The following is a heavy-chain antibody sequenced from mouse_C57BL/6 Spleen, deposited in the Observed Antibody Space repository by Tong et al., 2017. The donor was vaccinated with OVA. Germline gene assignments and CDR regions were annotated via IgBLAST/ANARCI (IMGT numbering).Heavy chain of an antibody. CDR3: TREDYYGINYFTN. V-gene: IGHV1-26*01. Sequence: EVQLQESGPELVKPGASVKISCKASGYTFTDYYMNWVKQSHGKSLEWIGDINPNNGGTSYNQKFKGKATLTVDKSSRTAYRELRRLTSEDSAIYYCTREDYYGINYFTNRGKDTLVTVSA. CDR2: INPNNGGT. J-gene: IGHJ3*01. D-gene: IGHD1-1*01. CDR1: GYTFTDYY.